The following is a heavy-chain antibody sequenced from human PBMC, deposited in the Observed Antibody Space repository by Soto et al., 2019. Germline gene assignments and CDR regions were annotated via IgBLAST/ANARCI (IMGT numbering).Heavy chain of an antibody. CDR3: ARVLSIAAHDY. Sequence: PSDTLSLTCTVSGGSISSYYWSWIRQPPGKGLEWIGYIYYSGSTNYNPSLKSRVTISVDTSKNQSSLKLSSVTAADTAVYYCARVLSIAAHDYWGQGTLVPVSS. V-gene: IGHV4-59*01. D-gene: IGHD6-6*01. CDR1: GGSISSYY. J-gene: IGHJ4*02. CDR2: IYYSGST.